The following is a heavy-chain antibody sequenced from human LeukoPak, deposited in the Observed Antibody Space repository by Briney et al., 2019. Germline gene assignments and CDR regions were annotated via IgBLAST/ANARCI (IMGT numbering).Heavy chain of an antibody. V-gene: IGHV3-23*01. D-gene: IGHD3-9*01. CDR1: GFTFSSYA. Sequence: GGSLRLSCAASGFTFSSYAMSWVRQAPGKGLEWVSSIDASGGSTYYADSVKGRFTISRDNSKNTLDLQMNSLRAEDTAVYYCAKDGPLDDILTGPLDYWGQGTLVTVSS. CDR3: AKDGPLDDILTGPLDY. CDR2: IDASGGST. J-gene: IGHJ4*02.